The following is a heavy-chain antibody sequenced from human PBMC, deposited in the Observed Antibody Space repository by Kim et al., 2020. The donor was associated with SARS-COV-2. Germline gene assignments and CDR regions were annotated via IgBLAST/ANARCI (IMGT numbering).Heavy chain of an antibody. Sequence: PSLKSRVTISVDTSKNQFSLELSSVTAADTAVYYCARDSGTGSYSKWFDPWGQGTLVTVSS. CDR3: ARDSGTGSYSKWFDP. V-gene: IGHV4-59*01. J-gene: IGHJ5*02. D-gene: IGHD3-10*01.